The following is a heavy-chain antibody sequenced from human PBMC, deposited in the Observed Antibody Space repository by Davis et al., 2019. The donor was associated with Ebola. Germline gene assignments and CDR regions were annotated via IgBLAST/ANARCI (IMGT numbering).Heavy chain of an antibody. Sequence: GESLKISCTASGFTSSSYWMNWVRQAPGKGLEWVSYISGSATSTFYADSVKGRFTISRDNARDSLYLQMDSLRVEDTAIYYCARDAFSLSRYDTEDHWGQGTLVTVSS. CDR1: GFTSSSYW. V-gene: IGHV3-48*04. J-gene: IGHJ4*02. CDR3: ARDAFSLSRYDTEDH. CDR2: ISGSATST. D-gene: IGHD3-9*01.